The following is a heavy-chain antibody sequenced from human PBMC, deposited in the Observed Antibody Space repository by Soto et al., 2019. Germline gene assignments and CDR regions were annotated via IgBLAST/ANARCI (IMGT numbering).Heavy chain of an antibody. V-gene: IGHV3-23*01. D-gene: IGHD5-18*01. Sequence: EVQLLESGGDLVQPGGSLRLSCAASGFSFSSYSFTWVRQAPGKGLEWVAGISIGGDKTWHADSVKGRFTISRDNSKNTWYLQMKSLRVDDTAVYYCAKWDGYGDHWGQGTLVTVS. CDR1: GFSFSSYS. CDR2: ISIGGDKT. CDR3: AKWDGYGDH. J-gene: IGHJ5*02.